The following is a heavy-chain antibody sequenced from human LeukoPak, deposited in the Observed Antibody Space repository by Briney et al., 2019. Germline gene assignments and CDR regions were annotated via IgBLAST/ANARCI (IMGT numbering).Heavy chain of an antibody. CDR1: GYTFTSYA. CDR3: ARDNSLRIAARALSYYYYYYMDV. CDR2: INTNTGNP. Sequence: ASVKVSCKASGYTFTSYAMNWVRQAPGQGLEWMGWINTNTGNPTYAQGFTGRFVFSLDTSVSTAYLQISSLKAEDTAVYYCARDNSLRIAARALSYYYYYYMDVWGKGTTVTVSS. D-gene: IGHD6-6*01. V-gene: IGHV7-4-1*02. J-gene: IGHJ6*03.